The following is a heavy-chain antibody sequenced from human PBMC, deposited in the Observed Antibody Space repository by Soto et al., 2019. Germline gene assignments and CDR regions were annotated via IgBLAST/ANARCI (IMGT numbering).Heavy chain of an antibody. V-gene: IGHV4-34*01. CDR2: INHSGST. D-gene: IGHD3-3*01. CDR3: ARGPLYYDFWSGYRQAQYNWFDP. CDR1: GGSFSGYY. J-gene: IGHJ5*02. Sequence: PSGTLSLTCAVYGGSFSGYYWSWIRQPPGKGLEWIGEINHSGSTNYNPSLKSRVTISVDTSKNQFSLKLSSVTAADTAVYYCARGPLYYDFWSGYRQAQYNWFDPWGQGTLVTVSS.